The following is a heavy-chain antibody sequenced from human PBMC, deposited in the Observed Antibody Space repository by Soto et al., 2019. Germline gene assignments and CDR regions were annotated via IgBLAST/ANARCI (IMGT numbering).Heavy chain of an antibody. CDR3: ARTPYDSSGYYYDPPGFDY. D-gene: IGHD3-22*01. J-gene: IGHJ4*02. V-gene: IGHV1-3*01. Sequence: ASVKVSCKASGSTFTSYAMHWVRQAPGQRLEWMGWINAGNGNTKYSQKFQGRVTITRDTSASTAYMELSSLRSEDTAVYYCARTPYDSSGYYYDPPGFDYWGQGTLVTVSS. CDR1: GSTFTSYA. CDR2: INAGNGNT.